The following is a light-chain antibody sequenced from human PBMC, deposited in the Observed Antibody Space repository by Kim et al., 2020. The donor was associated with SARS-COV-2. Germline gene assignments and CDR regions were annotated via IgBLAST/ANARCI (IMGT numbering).Light chain of an antibody. V-gene: IGKV1-39*01. CDR3: QQSYSTPFT. CDR1: QRISSY. J-gene: IGKJ4*01. Sequence: ASVGDRVTITCRASQRISSYLNWYQQKPGKAPKLLIYGASTLQTGVPSSFSGSGSGTDFTLTITSLQPDDFATYYCQQSYSTPFTFGGGTKVEI. CDR2: GAS.